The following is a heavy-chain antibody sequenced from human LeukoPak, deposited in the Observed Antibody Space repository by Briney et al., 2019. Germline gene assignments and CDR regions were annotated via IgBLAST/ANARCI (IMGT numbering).Heavy chain of an antibody. J-gene: IGHJ3*02. Sequence: GGSLRLSCAASGFTVSSHYMSWVRQAPGKVLEWVSLLCGGITYYADSVKGRFTISRDNSKNTLYLQMNSLRAEDTAVYYCARGTDFWSGCVQIWGQGTMVTVSS. V-gene: IGHV3-53*01. CDR3: ARGTDFWSGCVQI. CDR2: LCGGIT. D-gene: IGHD3-3*01. CDR1: GFTVSSHY.